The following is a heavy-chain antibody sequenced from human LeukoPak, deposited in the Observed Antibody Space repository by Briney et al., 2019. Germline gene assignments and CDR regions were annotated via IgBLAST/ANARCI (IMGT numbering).Heavy chain of an antibody. V-gene: IGHV3-23*01. Sequence: PGGSLRLSCGASGFTFSSNGMSWGRLAPGKGLEWVSAISGSGNTAYYADSVKGRFTISRDNSKNTLYLQMNSLRAEDTALYYCAKAGYTSSWPLDYWGQGTPVTVSS. CDR3: AKAGYTSSWPLDY. D-gene: IGHD6-13*01. CDR1: GFTFSSNG. J-gene: IGHJ4*02. CDR2: ISGSGNTA.